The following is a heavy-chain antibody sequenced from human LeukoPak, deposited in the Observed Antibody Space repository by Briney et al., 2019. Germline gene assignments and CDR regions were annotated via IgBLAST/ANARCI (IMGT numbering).Heavy chain of an antibody. J-gene: IGHJ4*02. CDR3: ARGADFWSGYSDLYYFAY. CDR2: IYTSGST. CDR1: GGSISSGSYY. V-gene: IGHV4-61*02. D-gene: IGHD3-3*01. Sequence: SETLSLTCTVSGGSISSGSYYWSWIRQPAGKGLEWIGRIYTSGSTNYNPSLKSRVTISVDTSKNQFSLKLSSVTAADTAVYYCARGADFWSGYSDLYYFAYWGQGTLVTVSS.